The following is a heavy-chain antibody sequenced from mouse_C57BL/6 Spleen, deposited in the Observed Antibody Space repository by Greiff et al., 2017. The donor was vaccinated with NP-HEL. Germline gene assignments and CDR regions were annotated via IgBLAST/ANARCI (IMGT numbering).Heavy chain of an antibody. V-gene: IGHV1-62-2*01. D-gene: IGHD1-1*01. CDR1: GYAFSSSW. CDR2: FYPGSGSI. J-gene: IGHJ2*01. Sequence: VQLQQSGPELVKPGASVKISCKASGYAFSSSWMNWVKQRPGKGLEWIGWFYPGSGSIKYNEKFKDKATLTADKSSSTVYMELSRLTSEDSAVYFCARHEDGYGSSSFDYWGQGTTLTVSS. CDR3: ARHEDGYGSSSFDY.